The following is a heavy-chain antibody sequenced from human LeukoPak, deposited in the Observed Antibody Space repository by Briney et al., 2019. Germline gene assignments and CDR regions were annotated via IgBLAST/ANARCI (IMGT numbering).Heavy chain of an antibody. J-gene: IGHJ4*02. CDR3: ARDSKRIAAARSRLDY. CDR2: INPNSGGT. D-gene: IGHD6-13*01. V-gene: IGHV1-2*02. CDR1: GYTFTGYY. Sequence: ASVKVSCKASGYTFTGYYMHWVRQAPGQGLEWMGWINPNSGGTNYAQKFQGRVTMTRDTSISTAYMELSRLRSDDTAVYYCARDSKRIAAARSRLDYWGQGTLVTVSS.